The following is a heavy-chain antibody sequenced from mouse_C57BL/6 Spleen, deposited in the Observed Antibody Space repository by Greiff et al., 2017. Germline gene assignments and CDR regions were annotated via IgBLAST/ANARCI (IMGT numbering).Heavy chain of an antibody. CDR2: INPNNGGT. D-gene: IGHD2-5*01. CDR3: ARGNYYSNYFDY. Sequence: EVQLQQSGPELVKPGASVKMSCKASGYTFTDYNMHWVKQSHGKSLEWIGYINPNNGGTSYNQKFKGKATLTVNKSSSTAYMELRSLTSEDSAVYYCARGNYYSNYFDYWGQGTTLTVSS. CDR1: GYTFTDYN. V-gene: IGHV1-22*01. J-gene: IGHJ2*01.